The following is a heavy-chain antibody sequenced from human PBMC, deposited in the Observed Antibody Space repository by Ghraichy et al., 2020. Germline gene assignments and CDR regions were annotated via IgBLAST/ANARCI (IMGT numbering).Heavy chain of an antibody. CDR2: IYYSGST. CDR1: GGSISSSSYY. D-gene: IGHD5-12*01. CDR3: ARAVYSGYDFDY. J-gene: IGHJ4*02. Sequence: SETLSLTCTVSGGSISSSSYYWGWIRQPTGKGLEWIGSIYYSGSTYYNPSLKSRVTISVDTSKNQFSLKLSSVTAADTAVYYCARAVYSGYDFDYWGQGTLVTVSS. V-gene: IGHV4-39*01.